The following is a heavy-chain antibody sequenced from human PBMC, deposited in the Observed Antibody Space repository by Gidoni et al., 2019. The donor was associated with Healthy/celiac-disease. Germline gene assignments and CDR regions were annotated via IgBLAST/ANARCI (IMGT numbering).Heavy chain of an antibody. CDR2: INHSGST. J-gene: IGHJ6*02. CDR1: GGSFSGYY. D-gene: IGHD2-2*01. CDR3: ARGVIRRTHIVVVPAAQYYYYGMDV. V-gene: IGHV4-34*01. Sequence: QVQLQQWGAGLLKPSETLSLTCAVYGGSFSGYYWSWIRQPPGKGLEWIGEINHSGSTNYNPSLKSRVTISVDTSKNQFSLKLSSVTAADTAVYYCARGVIRRTHIVVVPAAQYYYYGMDVWGQGTTVTVSS.